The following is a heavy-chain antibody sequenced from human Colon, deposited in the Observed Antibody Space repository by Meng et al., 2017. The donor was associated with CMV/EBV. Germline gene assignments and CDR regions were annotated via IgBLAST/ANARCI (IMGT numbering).Heavy chain of an antibody. CDR3: ARDQSGSYLAANWFDP. Sequence: GGSLRLSCAVSTFTFSSYAMHWVRQAPGKGLEWVALIWSDGTNEYYAESVEGRFTISRDNSRNTLFLEMNTLREDDTAVYYCARDQSGSYLAANWFDPWGQGTLVTVSS. D-gene: IGHD1-26*01. J-gene: IGHJ5*02. V-gene: IGHV3-33*08. CDR1: TFTFSSYA. CDR2: IWSDGTNE.